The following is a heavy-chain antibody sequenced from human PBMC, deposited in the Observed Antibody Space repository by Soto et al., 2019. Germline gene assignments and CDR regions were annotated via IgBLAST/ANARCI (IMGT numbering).Heavy chain of an antibody. CDR2: ISSSITTV. Sequence: GGSLRLSCTASGFTFNNYDMSWVRQAPGKGLEWVSYISSSITTVYYADSVKGRFTISRDNAQNPLYLQMNSLRNEDTAVYYCARDRRYAEFSLDYWGQGALVTVSS. CDR1: GFTFNNYD. J-gene: IGHJ4*02. D-gene: IGHD3-10*01. CDR3: ARDRRYAEFSLDY. V-gene: IGHV3-48*02.